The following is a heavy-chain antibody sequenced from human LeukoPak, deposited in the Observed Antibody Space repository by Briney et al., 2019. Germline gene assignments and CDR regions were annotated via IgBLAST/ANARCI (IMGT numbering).Heavy chain of an antibody. CDR3: ARRGSYSFYCYYGMDV. CDR1: GFTFSSYG. J-gene: IGHJ6*02. D-gene: IGHD1-26*01. CDR2: IWYDGSNK. V-gene: IGHV3-33*01. Sequence: GGSLRLSCAASGFTFSSYGMHWVRQAPGKGLEWVAVIWYDGSNKYYADSVKGRFTISRDNSKNTLYLQMNSLRAEDTAVYYCARRGSYSFYCYYGMDVWGQGTTVTVSS.